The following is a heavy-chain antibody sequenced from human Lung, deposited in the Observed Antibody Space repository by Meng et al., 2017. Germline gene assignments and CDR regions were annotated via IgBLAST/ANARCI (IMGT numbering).Heavy chain of an antibody. Sequence: VQLRQSGPGLRQPSQTLSLTCAISGDSVSSNRAAWDRIRQSPSRGLEWRGRTYYRSKWYSDYANAGRSRITINADTSKNQFSLKLNSLTPEDTYISYCTGVGHKNWFDSWGQGTLVTVSS. CDR2: TYYRSKWYS. CDR1: GDSVSSNRAA. D-gene: IGHD2-21*01. V-gene: IGHV6-1*01. CDR3: TGVGHKNWFDS. J-gene: IGHJ5*01.